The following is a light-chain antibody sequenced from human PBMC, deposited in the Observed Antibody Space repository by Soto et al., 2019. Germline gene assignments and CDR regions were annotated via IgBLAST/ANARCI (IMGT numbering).Light chain of an antibody. V-gene: IGKV3-11*01. CDR3: QHRSIWPVS. CDR1: QSVGSY. J-gene: IGKJ5*01. CDR2: DAS. Sequence: EIVLTQSPVTLSLSPGERATLSCRASQSVGSYLAWYQQKPGLAPRLLIYDASNRATGIPARFSGSGSGTDFTLTISSLEPEDFAVYYCQHRSIWPVSFGQGTRLEIK.